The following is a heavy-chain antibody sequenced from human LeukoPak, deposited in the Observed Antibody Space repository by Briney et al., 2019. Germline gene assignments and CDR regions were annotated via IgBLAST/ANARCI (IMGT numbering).Heavy chain of an antibody. Sequence: SETLSLTCTVSDDSISSSSYYWGWIRQPPGKGLEWIGSIYYSGSTYYNPSLKSRVTISVDTSKNQFSLKLSSVTAADTAVYYCARVRYSSDWSRAYFDYWGQGTLVTVSS. D-gene: IGHD6-19*01. J-gene: IGHJ4*02. V-gene: IGHV4-39*07. CDR3: ARVRYSSDWSRAYFDY. CDR1: DDSISSSSYY. CDR2: IYYSGST.